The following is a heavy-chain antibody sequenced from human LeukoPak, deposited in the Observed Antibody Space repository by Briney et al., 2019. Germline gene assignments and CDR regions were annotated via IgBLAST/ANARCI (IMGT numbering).Heavy chain of an antibody. J-gene: IGHJ4*02. CDR1: GGSMSSYY. D-gene: IGHD5-18*01. CDR3: ARDHRGYSYGLFDN. Sequence: SETLSLTCTVSGGSMSSYYWSWIRQPPGKGREWIGSIYYRGSTNYNPSLKSRVTISVDTSKNQFSLRLSSVTAADTAVYYCARDHRGYSYGLFDNWGQGTLVTVSS. CDR2: IYYRGST. V-gene: IGHV4-59*01.